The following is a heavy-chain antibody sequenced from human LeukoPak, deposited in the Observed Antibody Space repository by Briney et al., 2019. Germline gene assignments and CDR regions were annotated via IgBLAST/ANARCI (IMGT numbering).Heavy chain of an antibody. J-gene: IGHJ3*02. CDR2: INHSGST. V-gene: IGHV4-34*01. CDR1: GGSISSYY. Sequence: SETLSLTCTVSGGSISSYYWSWIRQPPGKGLEWIGEINHSGSTNYNPSLKSRVTISVDTSKNQFSLKLSSVTAADTAVYYCARWAHAFDIWGQGTMVTVSS. CDR3: ARWAHAFDI.